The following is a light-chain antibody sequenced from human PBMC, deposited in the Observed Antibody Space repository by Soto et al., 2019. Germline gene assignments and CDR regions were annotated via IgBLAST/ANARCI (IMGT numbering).Light chain of an antibody. CDR3: QQYPSFSRT. V-gene: IGKV1-39*01. Sequence: DIQMTQSPSSLSASVGDRVTITCRASQSISSYLNCYQQKPGKAPKLLIYAASTLQSGVPSRFSGSGSGTEFTLTISSLQPGDFATYYCQQYPSFSRTFGQGTKVDIK. CDR1: QSISSY. CDR2: AAS. J-gene: IGKJ1*01.